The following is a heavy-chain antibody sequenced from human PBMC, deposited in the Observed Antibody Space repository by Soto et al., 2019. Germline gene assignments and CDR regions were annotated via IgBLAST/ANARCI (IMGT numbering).Heavy chain of an antibody. D-gene: IGHD2-15*01. Sequence: GGSLRLSCAASGFTFSSYGMHWVRQAPGKGLEWVAVIWYDGSNKYYADSVKGRFTISRDNSKNTLYLQMNSLRAEDTAVYYRARGLYCSGGSCPGQYGMDVWGQGTTVTVSS. V-gene: IGHV3-33*01. CDR3: ARGLYCSGGSCPGQYGMDV. J-gene: IGHJ6*02. CDR2: IWYDGSNK. CDR1: GFTFSSYG.